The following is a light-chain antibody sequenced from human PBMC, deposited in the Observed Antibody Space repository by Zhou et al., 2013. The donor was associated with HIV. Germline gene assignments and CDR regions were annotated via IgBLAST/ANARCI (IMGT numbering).Light chain of an antibody. V-gene: IGKV3D-20*02. J-gene: IGKJ5*01. CDR3: QQRNSWPIT. Sequence: VLTQSPGTLSLSPGERATLSCRASQSVSNNYLAWYQQKPGQAPRLLIYGASSRATGIPDKFTGSGSGTDFTFTIARLEPEDFAVYYCQQRNSWPITFDQGTRLEIK. CDR2: GAS. CDR1: QSVSNNY.